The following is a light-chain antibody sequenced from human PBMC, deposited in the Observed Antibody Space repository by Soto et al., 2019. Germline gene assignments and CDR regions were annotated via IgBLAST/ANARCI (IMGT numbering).Light chain of an antibody. J-gene: IGKJ5*01. V-gene: IGKV3-11*01. CDR2: DAS. CDR3: QHYHSGHRIA. Sequence: EIVLTQSPATLSLSPGERATLSCRASQSVSSNLAWYQQKPGQAPRLLIYDASNRATGIPARFSGSGSETDFTLTINRLEPEDFALYYCQHYHSGHRIAFGQGTRLEI. CDR1: QSVSSN.